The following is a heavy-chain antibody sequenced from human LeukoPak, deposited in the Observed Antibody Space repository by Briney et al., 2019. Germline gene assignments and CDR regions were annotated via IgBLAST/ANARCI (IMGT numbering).Heavy chain of an antibody. CDR3: ARTNSSGSFDY. V-gene: IGHV4-34*01. CDR2: INHSGST. J-gene: IGHJ4*02. Sequence: SETLSLTCAVYGGSFSGYYWSWIRQPPGKGLEWIGEINHSGSTNYDPSLKSRVTISVDTSKSQFSLKLSSVTAADTAVYYCARTNSSGSFDYWGQGTLVTVSS. CDR1: GGSFSGYY. D-gene: IGHD6-19*01.